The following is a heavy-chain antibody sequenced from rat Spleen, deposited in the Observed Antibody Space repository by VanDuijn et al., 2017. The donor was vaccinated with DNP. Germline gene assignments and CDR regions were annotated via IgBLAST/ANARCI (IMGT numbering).Heavy chain of an antibody. J-gene: IGHJ2*01. V-gene: IGHV5-25*01. CDR3: ARPDYYDGSYPHY. D-gene: IGHD1-12*02. Sequence: EVQLVDYGRLLVLPGRAVRDSCAASATIIGHSYIGWIRRVPGKGVEWVGAITSGGGTTNYRDSVKCRFTISRDNTKSTLYLHMNSLRSEDMATYYCARPDYYDGSYPHYWGQGVMVTVSS. CDR2: ITSGGGTT. CDR1: ATIIGHSY.